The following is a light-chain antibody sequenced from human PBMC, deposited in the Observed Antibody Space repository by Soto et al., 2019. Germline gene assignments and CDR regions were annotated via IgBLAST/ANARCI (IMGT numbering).Light chain of an antibody. V-gene: IGLV2-14*01. CDR3: SSYTSSSNV. CDR1: SSDVGGYNY. CDR2: DVS. Sequence: QSALTQPASVSGSPGQSITISCTGTSSDVGGYNYVSWYQQHPGKAPKLMIYDVSNRPSGVSNRFSGSKPGNTASLTIFGLQAEDEADYYCSSYTSSSNVFGTGTKVTVL. J-gene: IGLJ1*01.